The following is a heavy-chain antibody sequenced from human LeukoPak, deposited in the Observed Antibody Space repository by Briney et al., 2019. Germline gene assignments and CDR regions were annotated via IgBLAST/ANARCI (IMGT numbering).Heavy chain of an antibody. CDR3: ARVTRLGAFDI. Sequence: SETLSLTCTVSGGSIGSYYWSWIRQPPGKGLEWIGYIYYSGSTNYNPSLKSRVTISVDTSKNQFSLKLSSVTAADTAVYYCARVTRLGAFDIWGQGTMVTVSS. V-gene: IGHV4-59*01. J-gene: IGHJ3*02. CDR1: GGSIGSYY. D-gene: IGHD7-27*01. CDR2: IYYSGST.